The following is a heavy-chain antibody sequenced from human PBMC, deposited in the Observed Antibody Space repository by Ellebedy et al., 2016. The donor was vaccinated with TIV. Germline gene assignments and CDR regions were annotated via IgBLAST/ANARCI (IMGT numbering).Heavy chain of an antibody. V-gene: IGHV3-23*01. Sequence: GESLKISCAVSGFTFSDYAMSWVRRTPGRGLELVSGIRNRGVSTYYADSVKGRFTISRDDSMDTVYLQLNNLTAEDTATYFCVKDTAPYFGVFDYWGRGALVTVSS. CDR3: VKDTAPYFGVFDY. CDR1: GFTFSDYA. J-gene: IGHJ4*02. CDR2: IRNRGVST. D-gene: IGHD2-21*01.